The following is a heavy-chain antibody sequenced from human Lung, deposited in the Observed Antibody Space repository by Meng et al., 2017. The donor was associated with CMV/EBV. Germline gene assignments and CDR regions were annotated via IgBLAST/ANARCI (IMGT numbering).Heavy chain of an antibody. D-gene: IGHD1-26*01. Sequence: QVHVVQAGAEVQKAGASVDVSCKASCYTITSYGSSWVRQAPGQGLEWMGWISGYNGNTNYAQKLQGRVTMTTDTSTSTAYMELRSLRSDDTAVYYCAREADGATFDYWGQGTLVTVSS. CDR3: AREADGATFDY. J-gene: IGHJ4*02. V-gene: IGHV1-18*01. CDR2: ISGYNGNT. CDR1: CYTITSYG.